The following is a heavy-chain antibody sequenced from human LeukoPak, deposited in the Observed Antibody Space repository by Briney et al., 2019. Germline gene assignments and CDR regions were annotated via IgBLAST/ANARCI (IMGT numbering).Heavy chain of an antibody. J-gene: IGHJ6*03. Sequence: SETLSLTCTVSGGSISSDYWSWIRQPPGRGLEWIGYIYYSGSTNYNPSLESRVTISVDTSKNQFSLKLSSVTAADTAVYYCARVNRVRVPGGAGYYYYMEVWGKGTTVTVSS. CDR3: ARVNRVRVPGGAGYYYYMEV. CDR1: GGSISSDY. D-gene: IGHD2-8*02. CDR2: IYYSGST. V-gene: IGHV4-59*01.